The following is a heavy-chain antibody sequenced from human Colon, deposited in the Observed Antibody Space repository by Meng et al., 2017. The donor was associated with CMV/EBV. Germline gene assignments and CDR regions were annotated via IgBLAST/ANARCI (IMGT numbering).Heavy chain of an antibody. CDR1: GFTFSSYA. CDR3: ARSPQWLAFDY. CDR2: ISGSGGST. D-gene: IGHD6-19*01. V-gene: IGHV3-23*01. Sequence: GESLEISCAASGFTFSSYAMSWVRQAPGKGLEWVSAISGSGGSTYYADSVKGRFTISRDNSKNTLYLQMNSLRAEDTAVYYCARSPQWLAFDYWGQGTLVTVSS. J-gene: IGHJ4*02.